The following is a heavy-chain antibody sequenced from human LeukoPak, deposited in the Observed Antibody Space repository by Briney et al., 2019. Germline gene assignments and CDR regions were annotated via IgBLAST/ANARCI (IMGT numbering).Heavy chain of an antibody. D-gene: IGHD1-26*01. CDR1: GGSISSSSYY. V-gene: IGHV4-39*01. CDR2: IYYSGST. Sequence: PSETLSLTCTVPGGSISSSSYYWGWIRQPPGKRLEWIGSIYYSGSTYYNPSLKSRVTISVDTSKNQFSLKLSSVTAADTAVYYCARLYSGSQSSDYWGQGTLVTVSS. CDR3: ARLYSGSQSSDY. J-gene: IGHJ4*02.